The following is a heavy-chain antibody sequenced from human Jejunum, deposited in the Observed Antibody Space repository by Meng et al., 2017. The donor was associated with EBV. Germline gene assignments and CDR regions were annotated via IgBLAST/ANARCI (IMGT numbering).Heavy chain of an antibody. V-gene: IGHV4-4*02. J-gene: IGHJ4*02. CDR1: GVSKCLQVG. Sequence: VSGPSVETLSGTVSLLRGVSGVSKCLQVGRDWAAPPPGKGLEWLRETYQREETHYNPPLESRVTRSLDKSKNQFSLKLNAGTGADTAVYYGAGNGYYALEYWGPGILVTVSS. D-gene: IGHD3-22*01. CDR3: AGNGYYALEY. CDR2: TYQREET.